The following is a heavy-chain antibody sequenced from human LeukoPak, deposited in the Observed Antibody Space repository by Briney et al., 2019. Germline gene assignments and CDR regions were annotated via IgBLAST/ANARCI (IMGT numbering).Heavy chain of an antibody. CDR1: GFTFSSYE. Sequence: PGGSLRLSCAASGFTFSSYEMNWVRQAPGKGLECVSYISNSGTTRLYADSVKGRFAISRDNSKNSLYLQMNSLRAEDTAVYYSARGTGDGYSYGFHDYWGQGTLVTVYS. J-gene: IGHJ4*02. CDR2: ISNSGTTR. CDR3: ARGTGDGYSYGFHDY. V-gene: IGHV3-48*03. D-gene: IGHD5-18*01.